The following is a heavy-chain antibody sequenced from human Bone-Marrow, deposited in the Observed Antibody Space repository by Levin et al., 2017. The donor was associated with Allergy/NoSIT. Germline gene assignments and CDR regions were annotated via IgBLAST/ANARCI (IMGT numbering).Heavy chain of an antibody. V-gene: IGHV3-7*01. CDR2: IKQDGSEK. CDR3: ARGRGWLVED. CDR1: GLTLSNYY. Sequence: LSLTCAASGLTLSNYYMTWVRQAPGKGLEWVANIKQDGSEKFYVDSVKGRFTISRDNARNSLYLQMNSLRAEDTAVYYCARGRGWLVEDWGQGTLGTVSS. J-gene: IGHJ4*02. D-gene: IGHD6-19*01.